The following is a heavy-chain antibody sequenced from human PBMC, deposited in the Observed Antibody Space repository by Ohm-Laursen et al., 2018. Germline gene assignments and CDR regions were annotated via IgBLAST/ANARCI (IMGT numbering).Heavy chain of an antibody. CDR3: AKHRSATWVHKRLDY. D-gene: IGHD5-12*01. CDR2: ISSNGGST. Sequence: SLRLSCAAFGFTFSSYAMHWVRQAPGKGLEYVSAISSNGGSTYYANSVKGRFTISRDNSKNTLYLQMNSLRADDTAVYYCAKHRSATWVHKRLDYWGQGTPVTVSS. J-gene: IGHJ4*02. CDR1: GFTFSSYA. V-gene: IGHV3-64*01.